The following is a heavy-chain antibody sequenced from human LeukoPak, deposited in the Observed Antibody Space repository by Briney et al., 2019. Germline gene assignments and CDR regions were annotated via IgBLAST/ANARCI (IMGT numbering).Heavy chain of an antibody. V-gene: IGHV4-61*05. CDR2: IYYSGST. D-gene: IGHD3-16*02. CDR3: ASHYRFAFDN. Sequence: SETLSLTCTVSGGSISSSSYYWGWIRQPPGKGLEWIGYIYYSGSTNYNPSLKTRITMSVDTSKNQFSLKLTSVTAADTAVYYCASHYRFAFDNWGQGTLVTVSS. CDR1: GGSISSSSYY. J-gene: IGHJ3*02.